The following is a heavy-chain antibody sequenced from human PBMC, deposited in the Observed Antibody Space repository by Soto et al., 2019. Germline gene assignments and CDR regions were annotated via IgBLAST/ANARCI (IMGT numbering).Heavy chain of an antibody. CDR2: IYYSGMT. D-gene: IGHD1-1*01. V-gene: IGHV4-31*03. J-gene: IGHJ6*02. Sequence: SETLSLTCTVSGVSVSTGGYFWTWIRQHPGKGLEWIGNIYYSGMTYYNPSLRGRVSISLDPSESQFSLKLNSVTAADTAVYYCARDLWVEPELYYYGMDVWGQGTTVTVSS. CDR1: GVSVSTGGYF. CDR3: ARDLWVEPELYYYGMDV.